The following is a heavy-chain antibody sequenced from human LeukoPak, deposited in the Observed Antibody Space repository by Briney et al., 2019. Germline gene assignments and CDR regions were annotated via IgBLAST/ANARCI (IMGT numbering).Heavy chain of an antibody. J-gene: IGHJ4*02. D-gene: IGHD3-3*01. Sequence: GGSLRLSCAASGFTFSSYAMHWVRQAPGKGLEYVSAISSNGGSNYYANSVKGRFTISRDNSKNTLYLQMESQRAEDKAVYYCARVGNYDFWRGYAIDYWGEGTLVTVSS. CDR1: GFTFSSYA. V-gene: IGHV3-64*01. CDR3: ARVGNYDFWRGYAIDY. CDR2: ISSNGGSN.